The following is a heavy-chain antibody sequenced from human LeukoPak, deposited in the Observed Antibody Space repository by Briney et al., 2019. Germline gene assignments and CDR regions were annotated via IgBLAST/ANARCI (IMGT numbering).Heavy chain of an antibody. CDR3: AKGSCGYSYGYCALANANRFDY. J-gene: IGHJ4*02. CDR1: GFTFSSYA. V-gene: IGHV3-23*01. D-gene: IGHD5-18*01. Sequence: GGSLRLSCAASGFTFSSYAMSWVRQAPGKGLEWVSAISGSGGSTYYADSVNGRFTISRDNSKNTLYLQMNSLRAEDTAVYYCAKGSCGYSYGYCALANANRFDYWGQGTLVTVSS. CDR2: ISGSGGST.